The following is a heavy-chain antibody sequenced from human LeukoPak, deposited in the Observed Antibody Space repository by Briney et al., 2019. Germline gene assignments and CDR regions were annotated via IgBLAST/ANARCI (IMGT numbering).Heavy chain of an antibody. D-gene: IGHD6-19*01. CDR1: SYSINSNYY. J-gene: IGHJ4*02. V-gene: IGHV4-38-2*02. Sequence: SETLSLTCSVSSYSINSNYYWGWIRQSPGKGLEWIVTIYHTGNTYYNPSLKSRVTRSPDASNKQFSLRLSSVTAADTAVYYCARGSHPVTGTLGGYFDPWGQGTLVTVSS. CDR2: IYHTGNT. CDR3: ARGSHPVTGTLGGYFDP.